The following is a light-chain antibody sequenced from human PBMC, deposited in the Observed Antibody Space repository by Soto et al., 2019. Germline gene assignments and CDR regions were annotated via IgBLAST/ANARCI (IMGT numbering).Light chain of an antibody. J-gene: IGKJ5*01. CDR2: AAS. CDR3: QQGYSSPAT. V-gene: IGKV1-39*01. Sequence: DIQMTQSPSSLSASVGDRVTITCRASQSISSYLNWYQQKPGKAPKLLIYAASSLQSGVPSRFSGSGSGTDFTLTISSLQPEDFATYDCQQGYSSPATFGQGTRLEIK. CDR1: QSISSY.